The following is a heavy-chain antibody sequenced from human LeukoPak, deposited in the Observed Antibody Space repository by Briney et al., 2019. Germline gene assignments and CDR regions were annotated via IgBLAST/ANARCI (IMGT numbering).Heavy chain of an antibody. CDR1: GFTFSSYW. CDR2: IKQDGSEK. Sequence: PGGSLRLSCAASGFTFSSYWMSWVRQAPGKGLEWVANIKQDGSEKYYVDSVKGRFTISRDNAKNSLYLQMNSLRAEDTAVYYCARQNTYYYDSSGLWGEGYYFDYWGQGTLVTVSS. CDR3: ARQNTYYYDSSGLWGEGYYFDY. D-gene: IGHD3-22*01. V-gene: IGHV3-7*01. J-gene: IGHJ4*02.